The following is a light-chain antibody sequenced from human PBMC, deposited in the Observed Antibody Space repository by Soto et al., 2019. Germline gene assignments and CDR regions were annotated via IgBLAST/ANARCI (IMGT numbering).Light chain of an antibody. J-gene: IGLJ2*01. CDR2: EVS. CDR1: SSDIGGYNY. CDR3: SSYTSSNTLHLV. V-gene: IGLV2-14*01. Sequence: QSALTQPASVSGSPGQSITILCTGTSSDIGGYNYVSWYQHHPGKAPKVIIYEVSYRPSGVSNRFSGSKSGNTASLTVSGLQAEDEADYWCSSYTSSNTLHLVFGGGTKVTVL.